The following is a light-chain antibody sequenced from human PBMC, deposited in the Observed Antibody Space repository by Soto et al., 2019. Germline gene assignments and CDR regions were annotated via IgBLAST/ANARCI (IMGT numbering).Light chain of an antibody. CDR3: QQYGSSPYT. V-gene: IGKV3-20*01. CDR1: QSVSSSY. Sequence: EIVLTQSPGTLSLSPGEGATLSCGASQSVSSSYLAWYQQRPGQAPRLLIYGASSRATGIPDRFSGSGSGTDFTLTISRLEPEDFAVYYCQQYGSSPYTFGQGNKLEIK. J-gene: IGKJ2*01. CDR2: GAS.